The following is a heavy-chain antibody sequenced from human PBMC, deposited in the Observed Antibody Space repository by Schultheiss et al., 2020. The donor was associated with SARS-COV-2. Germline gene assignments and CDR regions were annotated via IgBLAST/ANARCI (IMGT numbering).Heavy chain of an antibody. CDR1: GGTFSSYA. CDR2: INPNSGGT. Sequence: ASVKVSCKASGGTFSSYAISWVRQAPGQGLEWMGGINPNSGGTNYAQKFQGRVTMTRDTSISTAYMELSRLRSDDTAVYYCARVAYGDYGSVWGQGTLVTVSS. D-gene: IGHD4-17*01. CDR3: ARVAYGDYGSV. V-gene: IGHV1-2*02. J-gene: IGHJ4*02.